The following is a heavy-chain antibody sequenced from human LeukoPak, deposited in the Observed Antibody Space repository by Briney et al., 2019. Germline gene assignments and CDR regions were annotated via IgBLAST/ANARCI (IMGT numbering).Heavy chain of an antibody. CDR1: GFTFSSYE. Sequence: GGSLRLSCAASGFTFSSYEMNWVRPAPGERLEWVSYISSSGSTIHYTDSVKGRFTISRDNAKNSLYLQMNSLRAEDTAVYYCARPVGYSGSGSYYGYWGQGTLVTVSS. V-gene: IGHV3-48*03. J-gene: IGHJ4*02. CDR3: ARPVGYSGSGSYYGY. D-gene: IGHD3-10*01. CDR2: ISSSGSTI.